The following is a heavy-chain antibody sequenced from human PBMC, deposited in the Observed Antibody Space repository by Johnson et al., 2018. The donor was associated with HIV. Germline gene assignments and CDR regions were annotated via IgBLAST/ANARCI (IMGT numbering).Heavy chain of an antibody. CDR3: ARLFYGDDAFDI. CDR2: IYSGGST. D-gene: IGHD4-17*01. V-gene: IGHV3-53*01. J-gene: IGHJ3*02. Sequence: VQLVESGGGLAKPAWSPRLSCAASGFTVISNYMTWVRQIPGKGLEWVSVIYSGGSTYYADSVKGRFTISRDNSKNTLYLQMNSLRAEDTAVYYCARLFYGDDAFDIWGQGTMVTVSS. CDR1: GFTVISNY.